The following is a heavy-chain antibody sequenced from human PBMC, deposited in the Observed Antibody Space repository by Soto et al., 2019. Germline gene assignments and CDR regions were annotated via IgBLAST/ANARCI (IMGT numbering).Heavy chain of an antibody. D-gene: IGHD3-10*01. V-gene: IGHV4-34*01. CDR2: INHSGST. J-gene: IGHJ4*02. Sequence: PSETLSLTCAVYGGSFSGYYWSWIRQPPGKGLEWIGEINHSGSTNYNPSLKSRVTISVDTSKNQFSLKLSSVTAADTAVYYCARGWNYYGSGSYSHFDYWGQGTLVTVSS. CDR3: ARGWNYYGSGSYSHFDY. CDR1: GGSFSGYY.